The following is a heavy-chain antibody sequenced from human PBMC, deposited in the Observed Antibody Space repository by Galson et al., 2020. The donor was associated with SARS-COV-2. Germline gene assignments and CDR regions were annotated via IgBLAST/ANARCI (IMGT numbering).Heavy chain of an antibody. J-gene: IGHJ4*02. CDR3: AKDTGFCTGYNCYYAFDS. D-gene: IGHD2-8*02. V-gene: IGHV3-43*01. CDR1: GFTFEDYS. CDR2: ISWDGRFT. Sequence: GESLKISCAATGFTFEDYSMHWVRQVPGKGLEWVSQISWDGRFTYYADAVKGRFAISRDNNNNTLYLHLKSLKVEDTALYFCAKDTGFCTGYNCYYAFDSWGQGTLLTVSS.